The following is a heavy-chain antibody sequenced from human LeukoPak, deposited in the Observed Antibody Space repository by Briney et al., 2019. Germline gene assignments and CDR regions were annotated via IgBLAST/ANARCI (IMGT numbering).Heavy chain of an antibody. CDR1: GGSITSYY. J-gene: IGHJ4*02. V-gene: IGHV4-4*07. Sequence: ETLSLTCSVSGGSITSYYWSWIRRPAGKGLEWIGRIYTSGSTNYNPSLKSRVTMSVDTSKNQFSLRLSSVAAADTAVYYCARDSSTYRSFDYWGQGTLVTVSS. CDR2: IYTSGST. CDR3: ARDSSTYRSFDY.